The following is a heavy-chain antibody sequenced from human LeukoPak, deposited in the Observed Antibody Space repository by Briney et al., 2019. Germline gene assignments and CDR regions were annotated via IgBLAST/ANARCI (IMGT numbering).Heavy chain of an antibody. D-gene: IGHD2-2*01. CDR3: ARDKYAYRHAFDI. J-gene: IGHJ3*02. V-gene: IGHV4-59*01. CDR2: IYYSGST. CDR1: GGSISSYY. Sequence: PSETLSLTCTVSGGSISSYYWSWIRQPPGKGLEWIGYIYYSGSTNYHPSLKSRVTISVDTSKNQFSLKLSSVTAADTAMYYCARDKYAYRHAFDIWGQGTMVTVSS.